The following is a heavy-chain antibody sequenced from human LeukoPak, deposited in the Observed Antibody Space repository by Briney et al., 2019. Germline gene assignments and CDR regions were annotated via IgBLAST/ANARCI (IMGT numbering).Heavy chain of an antibody. Sequence: PGGSLRLSCAATGFTFSNFAMSWVRQAPGKGLEWVSAISGSGGGTYYADSVKGRFTISRDNSRNTLYLQMNSLRAEDTAVYYCAKAKNVLRYFDWLTDYWGQGTLVTVSS. CDR1: GFTFSNFA. V-gene: IGHV3-23*01. CDR3: AKAKNVLRYFDWLTDY. CDR2: ISGSGGGT. J-gene: IGHJ4*02. D-gene: IGHD3-9*01.